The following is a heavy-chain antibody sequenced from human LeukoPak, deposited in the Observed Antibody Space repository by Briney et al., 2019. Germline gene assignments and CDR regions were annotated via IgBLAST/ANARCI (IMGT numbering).Heavy chain of an antibody. Sequence: GGSLRLSCAASGFTFSSYAMSWVRQAPGKGLEWSSVISGSGGSTYYADSVKGRFTISRDNSKNTLYLQMNSLRAEDTAVYYCAQDPPRRAAGTGVYWGQGTLVTVSS. CDR1: GFTFSSYA. J-gene: IGHJ4*02. CDR3: AQDPPRRAAGTGVY. CDR2: ISGSGGST. D-gene: IGHD1-1*01. V-gene: IGHV3-23*01.